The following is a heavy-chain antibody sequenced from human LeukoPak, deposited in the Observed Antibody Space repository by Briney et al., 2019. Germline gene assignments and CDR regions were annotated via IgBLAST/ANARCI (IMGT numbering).Heavy chain of an antibody. J-gene: IGHJ4*02. CDR1: GFTFSSYS. D-gene: IGHD4-17*01. Sequence: GGSLRLSCAASGFTFSSYSMNWVRQAPGKGLEWVSSISSSSSYIYYADSVKGRFTISRDNAKNSLYLQMNSLRAEDTAVYYCARALGGYGDERGYFDYWGQGTLVTVSS. V-gene: IGHV3-21*01. CDR3: ARALGGYGDERGYFDY. CDR2: ISSSSSYI.